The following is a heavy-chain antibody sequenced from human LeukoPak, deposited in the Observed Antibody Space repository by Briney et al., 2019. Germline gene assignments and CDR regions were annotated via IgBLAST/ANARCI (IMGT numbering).Heavy chain of an antibody. CDR2: ISVDGRLK. V-gene: IGHV3-30-3*01. CDR1: GFTFSSYD. D-gene: IGHD3-10*01. Sequence: PGGSLRLSCAASGFTFSSYDIHWVPQAPGKGLEWVAVISVDGRLKYYADSVKGRFTISRDNSKNTLYLQMSSLRAEDTAVYYCARCMVRGVIIACPHFDYWGQGTLVTVSS. CDR3: ARCMVRGVIIACPHFDY. J-gene: IGHJ4*02.